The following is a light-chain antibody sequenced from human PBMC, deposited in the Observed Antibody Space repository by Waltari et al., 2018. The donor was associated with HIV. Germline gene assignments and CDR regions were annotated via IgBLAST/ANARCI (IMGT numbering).Light chain of an antibody. Sequence: EIVLTQSPATLSVSPGDTATLSCRATQSISGNLPWYQQKPGQAPRLLISDASTRATGIPARFTGSGSGTDFTLTISSLQSEDFAIYYCQQYNKWPRITFGQGTRLEIK. CDR1: QSISGN. CDR3: QQYNKWPRIT. J-gene: IGKJ5*01. CDR2: DAS. V-gene: IGKV3-15*01.